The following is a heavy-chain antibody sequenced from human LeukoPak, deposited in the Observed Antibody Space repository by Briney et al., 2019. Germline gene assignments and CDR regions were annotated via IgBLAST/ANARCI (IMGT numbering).Heavy chain of an antibody. CDR2: IYYSGST. D-gene: IGHD4-11*01. CDR1: GGSISSGDYY. J-gene: IGHJ4*02. Sequence: SETLSLTCTVSGGSISSGDYYWSWIRQPPGKGLEWIGYIYYSGSTYYNPSLKSRVTISVDTSKNQFSLKLSSVTAADTAVYYCARDGRRSRNYVRDYWGQGTLVTVSS. V-gene: IGHV4-30-4*08. CDR3: ARDGRRSRNYVRDY.